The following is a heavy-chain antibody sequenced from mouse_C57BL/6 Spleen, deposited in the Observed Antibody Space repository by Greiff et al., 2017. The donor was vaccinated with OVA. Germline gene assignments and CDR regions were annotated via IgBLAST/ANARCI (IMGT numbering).Heavy chain of an antibody. J-gene: IGHJ1*03. D-gene: IGHD1-1*01. Sequence: LVESGPELVKPGASVKISCKASGYSFTDYNMNWVKQSNGKSLEWIGVINPNYGTTSYNQKFKGKATLTVDQSSSTAYMQLNSLTSEDSAVYYCARKVTTVVAEYFDVWGTGTTVTVSS. CDR3: ARKVTTVVAEYFDV. V-gene: IGHV1-39*01. CDR2: INPNYGTT. CDR1: GYSFTDYN.